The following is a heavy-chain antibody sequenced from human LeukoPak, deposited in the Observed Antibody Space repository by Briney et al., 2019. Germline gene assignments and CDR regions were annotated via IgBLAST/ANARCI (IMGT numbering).Heavy chain of an antibody. Sequence: PSETLSLTCTVSGGSISSGGYYWSWIRQPPGKGLEWIGYIYHSGSTYYNPSLRSRVTISVDRSKNQFSLKLSSVTAADTAVYYCATGLFKGYCSTSCYTRFDPWGQGTLVTVSS. V-gene: IGHV4-30-2*01. J-gene: IGHJ5*02. CDR3: ATGLFKGYCSTSCYTRFDP. D-gene: IGHD2-2*02. CDR1: GGSISSGGYY. CDR2: IYHSGST.